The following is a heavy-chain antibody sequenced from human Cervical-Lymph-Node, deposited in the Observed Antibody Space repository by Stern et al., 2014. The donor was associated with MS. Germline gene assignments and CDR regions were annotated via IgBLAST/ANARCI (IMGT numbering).Heavy chain of an antibody. CDR2: ISYDGSKE. J-gene: IGHJ4*02. Sequence: QLVESGGGVVQPGRSLRLSCAASGFTFSSLAMHWVRQAPGKGLEWVSLISYDGSKEDYADSVKGRFTISRDNSKNTLYLQLNSLRVEDTAVYYCATKAPPYCSGASCYEYWGQGTLVTVSS. CDR3: ATKAPPYCSGASCYEY. CDR1: GFTFSSLA. D-gene: IGHD2-15*01. V-gene: IGHV3-30*04.